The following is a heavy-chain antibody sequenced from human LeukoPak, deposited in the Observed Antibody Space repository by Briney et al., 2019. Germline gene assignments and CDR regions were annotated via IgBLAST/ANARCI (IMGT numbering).Heavy chain of an antibody. CDR1: GFTFSSHG. Sequence: GGSLRLSCAASGFTFSSHGMSWVRQAPGKGLEWVSTISGSGDNTYYADSVKGRFTISRDNSKNTLYLQMNSLRAEDTAVYYCARVSPPLAGNRPLDYWGQGTLVTVSS. J-gene: IGHJ4*02. D-gene: IGHD1-14*01. CDR3: ARVSPPLAGNRPLDY. V-gene: IGHV3-23*01. CDR2: ISGSGDNT.